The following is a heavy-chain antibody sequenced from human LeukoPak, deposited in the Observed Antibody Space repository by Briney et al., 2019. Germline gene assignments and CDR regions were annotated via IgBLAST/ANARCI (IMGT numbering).Heavy chain of an antibody. CDR3: ARAYYDFWSGSDWFDP. J-gene: IGHJ5*02. CDR1: GGSISSGSYY. CDR2: IYTSGST. V-gene: IGHV4-61*02. D-gene: IGHD3-3*01. Sequence: SETLSLTCTVSGGSISSGSYYWSWIRQPAGKGLEWIGRIYTSGSTNYNPSLKSRVTISVDTSKNQFSLKLSSVTAADTAVYYCARAYYDFWSGSDWFDPWGQGTLVTVSS.